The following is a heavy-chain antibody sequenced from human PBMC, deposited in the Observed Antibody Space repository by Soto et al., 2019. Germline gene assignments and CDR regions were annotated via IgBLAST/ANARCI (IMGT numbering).Heavy chain of an antibody. CDR1: GGSISSGGYY. D-gene: IGHD3-22*01. Sequence: SETLSLTCTVSGGSISSGGYYWSWIRQHPGKGLGWIGYIYYSGSTYYNPSLRSRVTISVDTSKNQFYLKLSSVTAADTAGYYCARLRYDSSGYYPGLIDDWGQGTLVTVSS. V-gene: IGHV4-31*03. CDR2: IYYSGST. CDR3: ARLRYDSSGYYPGLIDD. J-gene: IGHJ4*02.